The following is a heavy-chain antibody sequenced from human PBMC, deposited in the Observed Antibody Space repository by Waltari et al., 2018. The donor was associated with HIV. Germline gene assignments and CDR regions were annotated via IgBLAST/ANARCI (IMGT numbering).Heavy chain of an antibody. D-gene: IGHD2-15*01. Sequence: EVRLVESGGRLARPGESFILYCAAPGFIFGGFGRAWVRQVPGKGLEWVSSIDSGNSYLNYADSVRGRFTISRDNAKNSLFLQLNSLRVEDTAFYYCARFDGGGSGVYHWGQGTLVTVSS. CDR1: GFIFGGFG. J-gene: IGHJ5*02. CDR3: ARFDGGGSGVYH. CDR2: IDSGNSYL. V-gene: IGHV3-21*01.